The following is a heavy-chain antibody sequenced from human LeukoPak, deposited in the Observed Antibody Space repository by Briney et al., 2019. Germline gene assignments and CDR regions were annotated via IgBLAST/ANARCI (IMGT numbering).Heavy chain of an antibody. CDR2: ISGSSTYI. J-gene: IGHJ3*02. Sequence: GGSLSLSWAASGFTFISYTMAWFRQAPGKGLDGVSSISGSSTYIYYADSVKGRFTISRDNAKNSVYLQMNSLRDEDTAVYYCARGTTAAPRSAFDIWGQGTMVTVSS. CDR3: ARGTTAAPRSAFDI. D-gene: IGHD1-1*01. CDR1: GFTFISYT. V-gene: IGHV3-21*01.